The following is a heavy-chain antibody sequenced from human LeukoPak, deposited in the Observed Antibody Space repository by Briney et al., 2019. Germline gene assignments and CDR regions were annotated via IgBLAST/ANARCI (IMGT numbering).Heavy chain of an antibody. Sequence: ASVKVSCKASGYTFASYYMHWVRQAPGQGLEWMGIINPSGGSTNYAQKFQGRVTITADKSTSTAYMELSSLRSEDTAVYYCARAEAITIFLDLGHWGQGTLVTVSS. CDR2: INPSGGST. CDR1: GYTFASYY. V-gene: IGHV1-46*01. J-gene: IGHJ4*02. CDR3: ARAEAITIFLDLGH. D-gene: IGHD3-3*01.